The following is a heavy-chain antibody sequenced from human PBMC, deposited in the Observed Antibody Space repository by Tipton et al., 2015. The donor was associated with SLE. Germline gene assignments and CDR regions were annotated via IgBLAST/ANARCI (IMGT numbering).Heavy chain of an antibody. J-gene: IGHJ4*02. Sequence: QVQLVQSGAEVKKPGASVKVSCKASGYTFTSYGISWVRQAPGQGLEWMGGIIPIFGTANYAQKFQGRVTITADESTSTAYMELSRLRSDDTAVYYRAIEVSIAAAGTVDYWGQGTLVTVSS. V-gene: IGHV1-69*01. CDR2: IIPIFGTA. D-gene: IGHD6-13*01. CDR3: AIEVSIAAAGTVDY. CDR1: GYTFTSYG.